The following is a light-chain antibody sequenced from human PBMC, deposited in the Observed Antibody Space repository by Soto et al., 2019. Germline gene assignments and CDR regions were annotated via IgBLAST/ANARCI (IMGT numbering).Light chain of an antibody. CDR2: KAS. CDR3: QQYNSYPWT. CDR1: QSINSW. Sequence: DIQMTQSPSTLSASVGDRVTITCRASQSINSWLAWYQQKPGKAPKLLIYKASSLERGVPSRFSGSGSETEFALTISSLQPDDIATYYCQQYNSYPWTFGQGTKVDIK. J-gene: IGKJ1*01. V-gene: IGKV1-5*03.